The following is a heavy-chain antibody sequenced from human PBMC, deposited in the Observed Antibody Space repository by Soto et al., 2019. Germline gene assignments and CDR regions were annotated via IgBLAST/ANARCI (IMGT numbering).Heavy chain of an antibody. D-gene: IGHD6-13*01. V-gene: IGHV3-30*18. CDR3: AKDRGYYSSSWPSY. J-gene: IGHJ4*02. CDR1: GSNFSNYG. CDR2: ISYNGKYD. Sequence: QGQLVASGGGVVQHGRSLRLSCAASGSNFSNYGIQWVRKVPGKGLELVAVISYNGKYDHYTDSVRGRFTISRDNSKNTVYLQMNSLRAEDTAVYYCAKDRGYYSSSWPSYWGQGTLVTVSS.